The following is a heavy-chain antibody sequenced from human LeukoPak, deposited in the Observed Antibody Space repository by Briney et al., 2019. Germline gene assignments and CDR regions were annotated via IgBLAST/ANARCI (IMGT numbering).Heavy chain of an antibody. CDR2: ISSSGSTI. CDR1: GVTFSSDE. D-gene: IGHD3-10*02. Sequence: GGSLRLSCAASGVTFSSDEMSWGRQAPGEGLEWGSYISSSGSTIHYADSVKGRFTISRDNAKNSLYLQMNILIAEDTAVYYCAELGITMIGGVWGKGTTVTISS. J-gene: IGHJ6*04. CDR3: AELGITMIGGV. V-gene: IGHV3-48*03.